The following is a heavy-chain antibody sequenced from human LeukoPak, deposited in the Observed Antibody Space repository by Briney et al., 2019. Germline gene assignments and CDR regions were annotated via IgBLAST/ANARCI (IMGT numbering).Heavy chain of an antibody. CDR1: GFTFSSSA. Sequence: GGSLRLSCAASGFTFSSSAMSWVRQAPGKGLEWVSAISGSGVSTYYADSVKGRFTISRDNSKNTLCLQMNSLRAEDTAVYYCARSHRGGYYFDYWGQGTLVAVSS. D-gene: IGHD3-16*01. CDR2: ISGSGVST. V-gene: IGHV3-23*01. J-gene: IGHJ4*02. CDR3: ARSHRGGYYFDY.